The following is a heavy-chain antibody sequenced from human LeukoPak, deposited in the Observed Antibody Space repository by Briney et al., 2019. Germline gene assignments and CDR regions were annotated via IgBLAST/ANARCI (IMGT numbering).Heavy chain of an antibody. D-gene: IGHD6-19*01. CDR3: ARGGPRIAVPGTVL. J-gene: IGHJ4*02. Sequence: AAVQVSCKASGYSFTSYGISWVRQAPGQGLEWMGWISTYNGKTNSAQKFQGRVTMTTDTSTSTAYMELGSLGSDDTAVYYCARGGPRIAVPGTVLWGQGTLVTVSS. CDR2: ISTYNGKT. CDR1: GYSFTSYG. V-gene: IGHV1-18*01.